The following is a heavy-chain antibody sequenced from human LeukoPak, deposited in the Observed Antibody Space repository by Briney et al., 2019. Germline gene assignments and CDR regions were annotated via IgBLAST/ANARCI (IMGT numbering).Heavy chain of an antibody. CDR3: VRDDDRPDNGLDY. V-gene: IGHV3-7*01. D-gene: IGHD3-22*01. J-gene: IGHJ4*02. Sequence: GGSLRLSCAASGFILRNYWMSWVRQAPGKGLEWVANINPDGSEKYYADSVKGRFAISRDNAENSLYLQMNSLRAEDTAVYYCVRDDDRPDNGLDYWGQGTLVTVSS. CDR1: GFILRNYW. CDR2: INPDGSEK.